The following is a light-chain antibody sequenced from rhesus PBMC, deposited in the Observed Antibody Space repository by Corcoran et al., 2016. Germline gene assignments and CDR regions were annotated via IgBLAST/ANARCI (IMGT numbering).Light chain of an antibody. V-gene: IGKV1-32*01. CDR3: PQYNILPYS. J-gene: IGKJ2*01. CDR1: QGISSY. Sequence: DIQMTQSPSSLSASVGDRVTITCRASQGISSYLNWYQQKQGKAPKLLIYYANRLESVVPSRFSGSGTGTDCTLTFRSLQPEDFSTYYCPQYNILPYSFGPGTKVDIK. CDR2: YAN.